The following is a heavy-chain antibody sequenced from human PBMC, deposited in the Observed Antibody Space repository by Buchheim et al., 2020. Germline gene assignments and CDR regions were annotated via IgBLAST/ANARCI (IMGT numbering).Heavy chain of an antibody. Sequence: QVQLQQWGAGLLKPSETLSPTCAVYGGSFSGYYWSWIRQPPGKGLEWIGEINHSGSTNYNPSLKSRVTISVDTSKNQFSLELSSVAAADTAVYYCARSRDTMVRGVTFDYWGQGTL. J-gene: IGHJ4*02. CDR3: ARSRDTMVRGVTFDY. CDR1: GGSFSGYY. CDR2: INHSGST. V-gene: IGHV4-34*01. D-gene: IGHD3-10*01.